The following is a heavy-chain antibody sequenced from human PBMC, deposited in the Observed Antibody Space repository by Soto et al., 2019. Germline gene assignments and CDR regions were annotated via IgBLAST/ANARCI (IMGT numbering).Heavy chain of an antibody. CDR2: IYYSGST. J-gene: IGHJ4*02. CDR3: ARGLSVTLFDY. Sequence: QVQLQESGPGLVKPSQTLSLTCTVSGGSISSGGYYWTWIRQYPGKGLEWIGYIYYSGSTFYTPSIKSRVSISVDTSKNQFSLNLSSVTAADTAVYYCARGLSVTLFDYWGQGTLVTVSS. V-gene: IGHV4-31*03. CDR1: GGSISSGGYY. D-gene: IGHD4-17*01.